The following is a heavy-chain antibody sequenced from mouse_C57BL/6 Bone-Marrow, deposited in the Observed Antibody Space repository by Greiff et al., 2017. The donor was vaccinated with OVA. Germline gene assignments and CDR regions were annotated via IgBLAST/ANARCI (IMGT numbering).Heavy chain of an antibody. CDR2: INPRTGGT. D-gene: IGHD1-1*02. J-gene: IGHJ3*01. Sequence: EVKLMESGPELVKPGASVKISCKASGYSFTGYYMNWVKQSPEKSLEWIGEINPRTGGTTYNQKFKAKATLTVDKSSSTAYMQLKSLTSADSAVSDCARGGTSPFAYWGQGTLVTVSA. V-gene: IGHV1-42*01. CDR1: GYSFTGYY. CDR3: ARGGTSPFAY.